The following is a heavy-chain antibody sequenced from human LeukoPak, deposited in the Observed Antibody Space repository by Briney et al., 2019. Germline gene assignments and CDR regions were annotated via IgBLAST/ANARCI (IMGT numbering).Heavy chain of an antibody. D-gene: IGHD3-22*01. CDR3: ARDSSGCYTFDY. V-gene: IGHV3-30*03. J-gene: IGHJ4*02. CDR2: ISYDGSAK. Sequence: GGSLRLSCAASGFTFSSHGMHWVRQAPGTGLEGVAVISYDGSAKYCADSVKGRFTISRDNSKNTVYLEMDSLRAEDTAVYYCARDSSGCYTFDYWGQGTLVTVSS. CDR1: GFTFSSHG.